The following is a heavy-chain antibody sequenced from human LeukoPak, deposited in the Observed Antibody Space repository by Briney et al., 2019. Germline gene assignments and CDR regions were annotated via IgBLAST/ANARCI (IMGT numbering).Heavy chain of an antibody. CDR2: TYYRSRWTY. CDR1: GDSVSSSTAA. V-gene: IGHV6-1*01. D-gene: IGHD3-10*01. CDR3: ARFECGAPDY. J-gene: IGHJ4*02. Sequence: SQTLSLTCAISGDSVSSSTAAWNWIRQSPSRGLEWLGRTYYRSRWTYEYTTSVKSRITINADTSENQFFLQLKSVTPEDTAVYYCARFECGAPDYWGQGTLVTVSS.